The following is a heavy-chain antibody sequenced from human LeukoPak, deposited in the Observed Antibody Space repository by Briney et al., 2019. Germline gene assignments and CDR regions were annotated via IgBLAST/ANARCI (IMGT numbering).Heavy chain of an antibody. Sequence: SETLSLTCAVYGGSFSGYYWSWIRQPPGKGLAWIGEINHSGSTNYNPSLKSRVTISVDTSKNQFSLKLSSVTAADTAVYYCARVGTICGVVKRPFDYWGQGTLVTVSS. CDR2: INHSGST. J-gene: IGHJ4*02. CDR1: GGSFSGYY. CDR3: ARVGTICGVVKRPFDY. V-gene: IGHV4-34*01. D-gene: IGHD3-3*01.